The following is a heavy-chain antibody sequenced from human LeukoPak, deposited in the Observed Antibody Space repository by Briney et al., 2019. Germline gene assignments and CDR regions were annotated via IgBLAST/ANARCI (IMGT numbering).Heavy chain of an antibody. D-gene: IGHD6-19*01. CDR2: IYYSGST. CDR1: GGSISSYY. Sequence: SETLSLTCTVSGGSISSYYWSWIRQPPGKGLEWIGSIYYSGSTYYNPSLKSRVTISVDTSKNQFSLKLSSVTAADTAVYYCAGYAVAGTNYWGQGTLVTVSS. V-gene: IGHV4-59*05. J-gene: IGHJ4*02. CDR3: AGYAVAGTNY.